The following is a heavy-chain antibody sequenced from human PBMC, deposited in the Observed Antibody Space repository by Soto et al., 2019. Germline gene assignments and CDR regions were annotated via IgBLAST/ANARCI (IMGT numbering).Heavy chain of an antibody. D-gene: IGHD3-9*01. Sequence: SETLSLTCAVYGGSFSGYYCRWPPQPPGKGLEWIGEINHSGSTNYNPSLKSRVTISVDTSKNQFSLKLSSVTAADTAVYYCARGEIRYFDWLLPSRYYYYGMDVWGQGTTVT. CDR2: INHSGST. V-gene: IGHV4-34*01. CDR1: GGSFSGYY. CDR3: ARGEIRYFDWLLPSRYYYYGMDV. J-gene: IGHJ6*02.